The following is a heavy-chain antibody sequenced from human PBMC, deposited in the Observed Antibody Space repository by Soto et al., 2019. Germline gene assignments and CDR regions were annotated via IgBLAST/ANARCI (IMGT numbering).Heavy chain of an antibody. CDR2: IYHSGRT. CDR3: TKDGSGHPYYSDN. CDR1: GGSISSNNW. Sequence: VQLQESGPGLVKPSETLSLTCAVSGGSISSNNWWSWVRQAPGKGLEWIGEIYHSGRTSYNPSLRSRVTMSVDKSKNQFSLIVTSVTAADTAVYYCTKDGSGHPYYSDNWGPGTLDTVSS. D-gene: IGHD3-3*01. V-gene: IGHV4-4*02. J-gene: IGHJ4*02.